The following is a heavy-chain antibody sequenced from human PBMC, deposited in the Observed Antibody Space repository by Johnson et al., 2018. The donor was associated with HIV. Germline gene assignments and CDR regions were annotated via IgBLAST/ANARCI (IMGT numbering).Heavy chain of an antibody. V-gene: IGHV3-30-3*01. CDR1: GFTFSSYA. Sequence: QVQLVESGGGVVQPGRSLRLSCAASGFTFSSYAMHWVRQAPGKGLEWVAVISYDGSNKYYEDSVKGRFTISRDNSKNTLYLQMNSLRAEDTAVYYCAREAGGEAVAGPEMDAFDIWGQGTMVTVSS. CDR2: ISYDGSNK. D-gene: IGHD6-19*01. J-gene: IGHJ3*02. CDR3: AREAGGEAVAGPEMDAFDI.